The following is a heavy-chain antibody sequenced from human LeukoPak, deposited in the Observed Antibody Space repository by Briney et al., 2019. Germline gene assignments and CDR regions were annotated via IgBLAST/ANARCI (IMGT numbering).Heavy chain of an antibody. J-gene: IGHJ5*02. CDR3: ARSWREYGPSNWFDP. CDR2: INHSGST. CDR1: GGSFSGYY. V-gene: IGHV4-34*01. Sequence: SETLSLTCAVYGGSFSGYYWSWIRQPPGKGLEWIGEINHSGSTNYNPSLKSRVTISVDTSKNQFSLKLSSVTAADTAVYYCARSWREYGPSNWFDPWGQGTLVTVSS. D-gene: IGHD4-17*01.